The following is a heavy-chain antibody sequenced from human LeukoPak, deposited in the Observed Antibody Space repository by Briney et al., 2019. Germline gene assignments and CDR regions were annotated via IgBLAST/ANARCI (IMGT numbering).Heavy chain of an antibody. D-gene: IGHD1-26*01. J-gene: IGHJ4*02. Sequence: SETLSLTCAVSGGSILSTNWWSWVRQPPGKGLEWIGEVHLSGASNYNPSLKSRVSMSIDKSRNHLSLELTSVTAADTAIYYCARESGAFSPFGFWGQGALVTVSS. CDR3: ARESGAFSPFGF. V-gene: IGHV4-4*02. CDR2: VHLSGAS. CDR1: GGSILSTNW.